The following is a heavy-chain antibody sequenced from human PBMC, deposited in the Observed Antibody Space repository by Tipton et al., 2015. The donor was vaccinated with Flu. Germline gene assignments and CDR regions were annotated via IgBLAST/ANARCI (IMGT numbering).Heavy chain of an antibody. J-gene: IGHJ3*02. Sequence: TLSLTCAVSGYSISSGYYWGWIRQPPGKGLEWIGSIYHSGSTYYNPSLKSRVTISVDTSKNQFSLKLSTVTAAETAVYYCARHPSRLGAFDIWGQGTMVTVSS. V-gene: IGHV4-38-2*01. CDR3: ARHPSRLGAFDI. CDR2: IYHSGST. D-gene: IGHD7-27*01. CDR1: GYSISSGYY.